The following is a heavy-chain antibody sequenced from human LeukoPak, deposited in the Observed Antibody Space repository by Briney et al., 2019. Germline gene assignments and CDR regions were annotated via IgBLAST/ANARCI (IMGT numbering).Heavy chain of an antibody. D-gene: IGHD3-10*01. CDR1: GGTFSSYA. V-gene: IGHV1-69*13. CDR2: SIPIFGTA. Sequence: GASVKVSCKASGGTFSSYAISWVRQAPGQGLEWMGGSIPIFGTANYAQKFQGRVTITADESTSTAYMELSSLRSEDTAVYYCAREGGLIWFGEFQRRNWFDPWGQGTLVTVSS. J-gene: IGHJ5*02. CDR3: AREGGLIWFGEFQRRNWFDP.